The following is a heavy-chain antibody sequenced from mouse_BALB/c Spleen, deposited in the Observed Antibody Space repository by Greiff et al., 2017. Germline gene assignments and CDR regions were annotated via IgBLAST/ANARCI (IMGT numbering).Heavy chain of an antibody. CDR1: GFSLTSYG. CDR2: IWAGGST. Sequence: QVHVKQSGPGLVAPSQSLSITCTVSGFSLTSYGVHWVRQPPGKGLEWLGVIWAGGSTNYNSALMSRLSISKDNSKSQVFLKMNSLQTDDTAMYYCARGGYGSSYPAMDYWGQGTSVTVSS. D-gene: IGHD1-1*01. J-gene: IGHJ4*01. CDR3: ARGGYGSSYPAMDY. V-gene: IGHV2-9*02.